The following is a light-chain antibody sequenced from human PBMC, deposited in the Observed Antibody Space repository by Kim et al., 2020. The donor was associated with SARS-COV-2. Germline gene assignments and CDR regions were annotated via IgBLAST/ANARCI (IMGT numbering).Light chain of an antibody. J-gene: IGKJ2*01. Sequence: DIQMTQSPSTLSASVGDRVTITCRASENIGTWLAWYQQKPGRAPRLLIYQASTLESGVPSRFSGTGSGTEFSLTISSLQPDDFATYYCQHYSRFPYTFGQGTKLEI. CDR1: ENIGTW. CDR3: QHYSRFPYT. V-gene: IGKV1-5*03. CDR2: QAS.